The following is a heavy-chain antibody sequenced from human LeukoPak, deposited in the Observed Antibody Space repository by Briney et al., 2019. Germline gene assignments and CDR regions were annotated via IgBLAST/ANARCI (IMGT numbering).Heavy chain of an antibody. CDR2: ISAYNGNT. J-gene: IGHJ4*02. V-gene: IGHV1-18*01. Sequence: GASVKVSCKASGYTFTSYGISWVRQAPGQGLEWMGWISAYNGNTNYAQKLQGRVTMTTDTSTSTAYMELRSLRSDDTAVYYCAKDLAGSGSYSFDYWGQGTLVTVSS. CDR3: AKDLAGSGSYSFDY. CDR1: GYTFTSYG. D-gene: IGHD1-26*01.